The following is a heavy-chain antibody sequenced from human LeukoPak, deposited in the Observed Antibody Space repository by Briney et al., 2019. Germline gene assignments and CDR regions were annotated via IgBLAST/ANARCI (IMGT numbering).Heavy chain of an antibody. J-gene: IGHJ4*02. Sequence: ASVKVSCKASGYTFTGYYMHWVRQAPGQGLEWVGRINPNSGGTNYAQKFQGRVTMTRDTSISTAYMELSRLRSDDTAVYYCARGRKWELSPFDYWGQGTLVTVSS. CDR2: INPNSGGT. D-gene: IGHD1-26*01. CDR1: GYTFTGYY. V-gene: IGHV1-2*06. CDR3: ARGRKWELSPFDY.